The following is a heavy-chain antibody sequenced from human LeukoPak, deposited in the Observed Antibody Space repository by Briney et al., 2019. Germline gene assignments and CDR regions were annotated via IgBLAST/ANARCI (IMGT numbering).Heavy chain of an antibody. V-gene: IGHV4-30-4*01. Sequence: SETLSLTCTVSGGSISSGDYSWSWIRQPPGKGLEWIGYIYYSGSTYYNPSLKSRVTISVDTSKNQFSLKLSSVTAAGTAVYYCARDHLLGYFDYWGQGTLVTVSS. CDR1: GGSISSGDYS. CDR2: IYYSGST. CDR3: ARDHLLGYFDY. D-gene: IGHD2-15*01. J-gene: IGHJ4*02.